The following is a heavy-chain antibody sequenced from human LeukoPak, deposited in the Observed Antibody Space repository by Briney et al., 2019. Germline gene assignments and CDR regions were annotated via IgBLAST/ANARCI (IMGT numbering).Heavy chain of an antibody. Sequence: GASVKVSCKASGYTFTGYYMHWVRQAPGQGLEWMGWINPNSGGTNYAQKFQGRVTMTRDTSISTAYMELSRLRSDDMAVYYCARELGWELPTANWFDPWGQGTLVTVSS. V-gene: IGHV1-2*02. D-gene: IGHD1-26*01. CDR1: GYTFTGYY. J-gene: IGHJ5*02. CDR2: INPNSGGT. CDR3: ARELGWELPTANWFDP.